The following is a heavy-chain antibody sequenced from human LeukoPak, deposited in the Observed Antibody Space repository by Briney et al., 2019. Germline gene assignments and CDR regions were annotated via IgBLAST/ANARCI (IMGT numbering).Heavy chain of an antibody. Sequence: PGGSLRLSCVASGFTFRTYGMHWVRQAPGKGLEWVAVIWYDGSDKYYAESVKGRFTVSRDNSKSTHYLQMNSLRAEDAAVYYCARAPGDPPNYWGQGTLVTVSS. J-gene: IGHJ4*02. V-gene: IGHV3-33*01. CDR3: ARAPGDPPNY. CDR2: IWYDGSDK. D-gene: IGHD2-21*02. CDR1: GFTFRTYG.